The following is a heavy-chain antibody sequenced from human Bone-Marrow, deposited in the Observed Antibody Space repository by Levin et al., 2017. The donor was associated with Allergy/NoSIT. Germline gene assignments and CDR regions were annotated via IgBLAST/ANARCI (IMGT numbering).Heavy chain of an antibody. D-gene: IGHD2-15*01. J-gene: IGHJ4*02. CDR1: GFTFSSYA. CDR2: ISGSGGST. CDR3: AKGIGPGPSKYCSGGSCYPPWIDY. Sequence: PGGSLRLSCAASGFTFSSYAMSWVRQAPGKGLEWVSAISGSGGSTYYADSVKGRFTISRDNSKNTLYLQMNSLRAEDTAVYYCAKGIGPGPSKYCSGGSCYPPWIDYWGQGTLVTVSS. V-gene: IGHV3-23*01.